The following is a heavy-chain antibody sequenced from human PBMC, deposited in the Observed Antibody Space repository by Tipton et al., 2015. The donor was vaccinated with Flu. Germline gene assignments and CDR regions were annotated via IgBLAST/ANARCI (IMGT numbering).Heavy chain of an antibody. CDR2: VSWNSVTM. J-gene: IGHJ3*02. Sequence: SLRLSCTVSGLIFDDYGMHWVRQAPGKGLEWVSGVSWNSVTMGYADSVKGRFTISRDNAKNSLYLQMDSLRAEDTGLYYCAKTLWGGYHDGFDIWGQGTMVIVSS. CDR3: AKTLWGGYHDGFDI. D-gene: IGHD3-3*01. V-gene: IGHV3-9*01. CDR1: GLIFDDYG.